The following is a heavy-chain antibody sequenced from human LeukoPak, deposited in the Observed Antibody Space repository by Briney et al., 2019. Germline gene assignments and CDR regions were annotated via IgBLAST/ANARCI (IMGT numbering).Heavy chain of an antibody. J-gene: IGHJ3*02. CDR3: ATPYCSSLSCLDVFNM. D-gene: IGHD2-2*01. V-gene: IGHV4-31*03. CDR1: GVSVSDGRYY. CDR2: KYYSGSA. Sequence: SQTLSLTCNVSGVSVSDGRYYWTWIRQHPAKGLEWIGYKYYSGSAEYNPSLKSRLTISIDTAKNQFSLQLSSVTAADTATYYCATPYCSSLSCLDVFNMWGQGTRVTVSS.